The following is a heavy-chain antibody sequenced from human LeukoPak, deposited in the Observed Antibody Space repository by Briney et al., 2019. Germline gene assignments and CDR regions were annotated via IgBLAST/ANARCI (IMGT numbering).Heavy chain of an antibody. CDR1: GFSFISYG. Sequence: GGSLRPSCAAPGFSFISYGMHWVRQAPGKGLEWVGVISDDGRNKKYADSVKGRFTISRDNSKDTLYLQMNSLRDEDTAVYYCAKRPSDYGDYVTYFDYWGQGTLVTVSS. V-gene: IGHV3-30*18. CDR2: ISDDGRNK. J-gene: IGHJ4*02. CDR3: AKRPSDYGDYVTYFDY. D-gene: IGHD4-17*01.